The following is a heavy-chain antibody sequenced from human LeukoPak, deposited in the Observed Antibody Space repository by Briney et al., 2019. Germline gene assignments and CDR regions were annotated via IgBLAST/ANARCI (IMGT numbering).Heavy chain of an antibody. CDR1: GFTVSTNY. CDR3: ARLGSSYYYYMDV. J-gene: IGHJ6*03. CDR2: IYSGGST. Sequence: GGSLRLSRAASGFTVSTNYMSWVRQAPGKGLEWVSVIYSGGSTYYADSVKGRFTISRDNSKNTLYLQMNSLRAEDTAVYYCARLGSSYYYYMDVWGKGTKVTVSS. V-gene: IGHV3-53*01. D-gene: IGHD1-26*01.